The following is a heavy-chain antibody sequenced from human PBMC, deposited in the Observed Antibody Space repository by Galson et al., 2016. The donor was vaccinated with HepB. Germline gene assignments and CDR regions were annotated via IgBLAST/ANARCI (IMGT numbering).Heavy chain of an antibody. V-gene: IGHV1-3*01. Sequence: SVKVSCKASGYTFGNYAIHWVRQAPGRRLEWMGWINAGNGKTKYSQKFQGTVTITRDTSASTAYMELSSLKSEDKAVYYCAKDLPYCSSTSCYMGYYFDYWGQGTLVTVSS. CDR3: AKDLPYCSSTSCYMGYYFDY. CDR2: INAGNGKT. CDR1: GYTFGNYA. J-gene: IGHJ4*02. D-gene: IGHD2-2*02.